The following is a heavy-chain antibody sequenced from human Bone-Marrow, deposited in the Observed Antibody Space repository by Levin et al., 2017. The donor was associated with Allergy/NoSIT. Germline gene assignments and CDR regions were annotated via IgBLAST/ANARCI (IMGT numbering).Heavy chain of an antibody. CDR2: LHTGGRT. CDR1: GFSAISNY. Sequence: GGSLRLSCAASGFSAISNYMTWVRQAPGKGLEWVSVLHTGGRTFYADSVKGRFTVYRDNSKNTVYLQMNNLRVEDTAVYYCASDGATYSHFDFWGRGTLVTVSS. V-gene: IGHV3-53*01. CDR3: ASDGATYSHFDF. J-gene: IGHJ4*02. D-gene: IGHD2-21*01.